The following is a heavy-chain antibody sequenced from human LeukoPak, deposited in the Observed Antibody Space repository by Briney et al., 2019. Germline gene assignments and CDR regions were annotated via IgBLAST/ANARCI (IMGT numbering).Heavy chain of an antibody. CDR1: GYTFTSYA. CDR2: INAGNGNT. CDR3: ASGGDYYDSSGYYYPMTFDY. J-gene: IGHJ4*02. D-gene: IGHD3-22*01. V-gene: IGHV1-3*01. Sequence: ASVKVPCKASGYTFTSYAMHWVRQAPGQRLEWMGWINAGNGNTKYSQKFQGRVTITRDTSASTAYMELSSLRSEDTAVYYCASGGDYYDSSGYYYPMTFDYWGQGTLVTVSS.